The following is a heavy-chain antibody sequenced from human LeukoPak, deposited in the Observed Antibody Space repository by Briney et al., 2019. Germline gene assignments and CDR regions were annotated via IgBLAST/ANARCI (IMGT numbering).Heavy chain of an antibody. CDR3: ARRGDGYNPFDY. J-gene: IGHJ4*02. CDR1: GSSISSYY. V-gene: IGHV4-59*08. CDR2: IYYSGST. D-gene: IGHD5-24*01. Sequence: PSETLSLTRTVSGSSISSYYWSWIRQPPGKGLKWIGYIYYSGSTNYNPSLKSRVTISVDTSKNQFSLKLSSVTAADTAVYYCARRGDGYNPFDYWGQGTLVTVSS.